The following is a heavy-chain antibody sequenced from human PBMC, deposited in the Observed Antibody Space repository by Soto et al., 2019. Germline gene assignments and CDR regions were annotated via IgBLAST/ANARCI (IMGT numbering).Heavy chain of an antibody. CDR1: EFTFSSYW. Sequence: PGGSLRLSCAASEFTFSSYWMTWVRQAPGRGLEWVVNIKQDGSEKYYVDSVKGRFTISRDNAKNSLYLQMNSLRVDDTAVYYCARHLGTTFDYWGQGTLVTVSS. CDR3: ARHLGTTFDY. D-gene: IGHD1-1*01. CDR2: IKQDGSEK. V-gene: IGHV3-7*01. J-gene: IGHJ4*02.